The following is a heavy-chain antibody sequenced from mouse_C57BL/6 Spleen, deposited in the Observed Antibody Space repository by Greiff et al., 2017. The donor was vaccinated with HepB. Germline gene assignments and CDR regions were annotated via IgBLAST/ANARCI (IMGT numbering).Heavy chain of an antibody. J-gene: IGHJ2*01. CDR3: TRNYGSSSYYFDY. CDR2: IDPETGGT. D-gene: IGHD1-1*01. V-gene: IGHV1-15*01. Sequence: VQLQQSGAELVRPGASVTLSCKASGYTFTDYEMHWVKQTPVHGLEWIGAIDPETGGTAYNQKFKGKAILTADKSSCTAYMELRSLTSEDSAVYYCTRNYGSSSYYFDYWGQGTTLTVSS. CDR1: GYTFTDYE.